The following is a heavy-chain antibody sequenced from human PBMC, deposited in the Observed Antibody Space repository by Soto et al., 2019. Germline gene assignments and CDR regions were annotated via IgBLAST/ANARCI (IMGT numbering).Heavy chain of an antibody. CDR1: GGTFSNYA. CDR2: IIPIFGTA. D-gene: IGHD6-19*01. CDR3: ARDGIGIAVAGTYNGMDV. V-gene: IGHV1-69*01. Sequence: QVQLVQSGAEVKKPGSSVKVSCKASGGTFSNYAISWVRQAPGQGLEWMGGIIPIFGTANNPQKFQGRVTITADESTSTAYMELSSLRSEDTAVYCCARDGIGIAVAGTYNGMDVWGQGTTVTVSS. J-gene: IGHJ6*02.